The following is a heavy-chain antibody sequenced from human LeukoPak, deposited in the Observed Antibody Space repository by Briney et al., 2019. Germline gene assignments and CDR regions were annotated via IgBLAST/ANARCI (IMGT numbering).Heavy chain of an antibody. Sequence: SETMSLTCTVYGGSIGSHYWSWIRQPPGSGLEWIGYVYYSGTTNYNPSLKSRVTISVDTSKNQVSLKRSSVTAADTAVYYCARDYYDSRGEAFDIWGLGTMATVSS. D-gene: IGHD3-22*01. J-gene: IGHJ3*02. CDR3: ARDYYDSRGEAFDI. CDR1: GGSIGSHY. CDR2: VYYSGTT. V-gene: IGHV4-59*11.